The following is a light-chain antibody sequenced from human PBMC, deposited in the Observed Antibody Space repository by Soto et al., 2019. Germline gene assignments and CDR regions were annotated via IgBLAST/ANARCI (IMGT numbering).Light chain of an antibody. CDR2: KAS. J-gene: IGKJ1*01. Sequence: DIQMTQSPPTLAASVGDRVTISSRASQSITGWVAWFQQKPGKAPKLLXSKASKLESGVPSRFSGSGSGTDFTLTISGLQPDDFATYYCQQYNPYSPWTFGQGTKVDIK. CDR1: QSITGW. V-gene: IGKV1-5*03. CDR3: QQYNPYSPWT.